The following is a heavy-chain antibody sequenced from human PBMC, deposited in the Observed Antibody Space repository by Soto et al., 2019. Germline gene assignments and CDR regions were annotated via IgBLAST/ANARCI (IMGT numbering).Heavy chain of an antibody. D-gene: IGHD5-12*01. J-gene: IGHJ4*02. CDR2: SSGSGGST. CDR1: GFTFSSYA. CDR3: AKGVDYCFDY. V-gene: IGHV3-23*01. Sequence: GGSLRLSCAASGFTFSSYALSWVRQPPGKGLEGVSASSGSGGSTYYTYSVEGRVTISRDNSKNTLYLQMNSLRAEDTAVYYCAKGVDYCFDYWGQGTLVTVSS.